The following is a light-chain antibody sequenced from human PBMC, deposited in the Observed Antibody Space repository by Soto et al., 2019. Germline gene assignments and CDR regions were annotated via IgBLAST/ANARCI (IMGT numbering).Light chain of an antibody. CDR3: QQGYTKSPLT. CDR2: GAS. CDR1: QGISNY. J-gene: IGKJ4*01. V-gene: IGKV1-39*01. Sequence: IQMTQSPSSLSASAGERVTITCRVSQGISNYLACYQQKVGEPPRLLIFGASNLQSGVPSRFSGSGVGTHFTLTISSLQAEDFATYYCQQGYTKSPLTFAGGTKVDIK.